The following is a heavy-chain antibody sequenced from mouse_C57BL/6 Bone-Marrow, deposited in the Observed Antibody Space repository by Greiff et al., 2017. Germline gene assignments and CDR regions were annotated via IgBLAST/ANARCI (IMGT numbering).Heavy chain of an antibody. CDR1: GYTFTSYW. CDR3: ASLSDYYGSRGYYFDY. V-gene: IGHV1-59*01. D-gene: IGHD1-1*01. Sequence: QVQLQQSGAELVRPGTSVKLSCKASGYTFTSYWMHWVKQRPGQGLEWIGVIDPSDSYTNYNQKFKGKATLTVDTSSSTAYMQLSSLTSEDSAFDYCASLSDYYGSRGYYFDYWGQGTTLTVSS. J-gene: IGHJ2*01. CDR2: IDPSDSYT.